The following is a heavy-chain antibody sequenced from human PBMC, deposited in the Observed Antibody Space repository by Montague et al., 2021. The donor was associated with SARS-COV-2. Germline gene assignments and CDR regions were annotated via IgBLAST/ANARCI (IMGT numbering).Heavy chain of an antibody. D-gene: IGHD6-13*01. CDR3: ARRLAAAGWGNEYIDF. J-gene: IGHJ2*01. V-gene: IGHV4-39*02. Sequence: SETLSLTCAVSGGSINNKGYYWVWIRQPPGKGLEWLGSASVNLNSFYNPSLKSRVIIFLDTSKNLFSLRLGSVTAADTAVYYCARRLAAAGWGNEYIDFWGRGTLVAVS. CDR2: ASVNLNS. CDR1: GGSINNKGYY.